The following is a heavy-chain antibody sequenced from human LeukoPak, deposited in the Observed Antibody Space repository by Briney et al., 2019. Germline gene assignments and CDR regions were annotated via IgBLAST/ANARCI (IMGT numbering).Heavy chain of an antibody. J-gene: IGHJ6*04. V-gene: IGHV3-21*01. D-gene: IGHD3-10*01. CDR1: GFTFSSYS. Sequence: GSLRLSCAASGFTFSSYSMNWVRQAPGKGLEWVSSISSSSSYIYYADSVKGRFTISRDNAKNSLYLQMNSLRAEDTAVYYCARDGGGRSFGELRVWGKGTTVTVSS. CDR3: ARDGGGRSFGELRV. CDR2: ISSSSSYI.